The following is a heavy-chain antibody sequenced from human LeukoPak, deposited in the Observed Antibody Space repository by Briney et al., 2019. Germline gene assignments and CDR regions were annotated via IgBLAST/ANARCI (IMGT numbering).Heavy chain of an antibody. D-gene: IGHD3-22*01. CDR1: GYTFTGYY. Sequence: ASVKVSCKASGYTFTGYYIHWVRQAPGQGLEWMGWINPNSGGTNYAQKFQGRVTMTRDTSISTAYMELSRLRSDDTAVYYCARDLGYYDSSGRDYWGQGTLVTVSS. CDR2: INPNSGGT. CDR3: ARDLGYYDSSGRDY. V-gene: IGHV1-2*02. J-gene: IGHJ4*02.